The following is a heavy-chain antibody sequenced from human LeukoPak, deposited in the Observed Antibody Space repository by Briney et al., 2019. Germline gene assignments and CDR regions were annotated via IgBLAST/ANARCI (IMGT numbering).Heavy chain of an antibody. Sequence: GGPLRLSCAASGFTFSDYYMSWIRQAPGKGLEWVSYISSSGSTIYYADSVKGRFTISRDNAKNSLYLQMNSLRAEDTAVYYCARARRSGSGSYSPWGQGTLVTVSS. CDR1: GFTFSDYY. CDR2: ISSSGSTI. V-gene: IGHV3-11*01. CDR3: ARARRSGSGSYSP. J-gene: IGHJ4*02. D-gene: IGHD3-10*01.